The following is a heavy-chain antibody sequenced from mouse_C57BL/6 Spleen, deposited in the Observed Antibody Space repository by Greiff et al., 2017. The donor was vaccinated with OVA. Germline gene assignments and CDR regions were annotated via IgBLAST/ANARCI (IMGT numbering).Heavy chain of an antibody. Sequence: VKLVESGTELVKPGASVKLSCKASGYTFTSYWMPWVKQRPGQGLEWIGNINPSNGGTNYNEKFKSKATLTVDKSSSTAYMQLSSLTSEDSAVYYCARYYYGSSLAYWGQGTLVTVSA. V-gene: IGHV1-53*01. D-gene: IGHD1-1*01. CDR3: ARYYYGSSLAY. CDR2: INPSNGGT. J-gene: IGHJ3*01. CDR1: GYTFTSYW.